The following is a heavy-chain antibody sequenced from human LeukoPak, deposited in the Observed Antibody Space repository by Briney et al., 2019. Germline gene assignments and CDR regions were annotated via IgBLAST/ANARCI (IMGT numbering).Heavy chain of an antibody. CDR1: GFTFSDYY. CDR3: ARAVEGSSWYVRRVSYFDY. V-gene: IGHV3-11*01. Sequence: GGSLRLSCAASGFTFSDYYMSWIRQAPGKGLEWVSYISSSCSTIYYADSVKGRFTVSRDNAKNSLYLQMNNLRAEDTAVYYCARAVEGSSWYVRRVSYFDYWGQGTLVTVSS. CDR2: ISSSCSTI. J-gene: IGHJ4*02. D-gene: IGHD6-13*01.